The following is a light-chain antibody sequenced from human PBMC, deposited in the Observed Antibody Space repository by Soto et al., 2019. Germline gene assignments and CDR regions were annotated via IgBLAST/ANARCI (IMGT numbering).Light chain of an antibody. CDR3: QQYGSSPQT. CDR1: QSISSSY. V-gene: IGKV3-20*01. J-gene: IGKJ1*01. CDR2: GAS. Sequence: EFVLTQSPGTLSLSPGERATLSCRASQSISSSYLAWYQQKPGQAPRLLIYGASSRATGIPDRFSGSGSGTDFTLTISRLEPEDFAVYYCQQYGSSPQTFGQGTKV.